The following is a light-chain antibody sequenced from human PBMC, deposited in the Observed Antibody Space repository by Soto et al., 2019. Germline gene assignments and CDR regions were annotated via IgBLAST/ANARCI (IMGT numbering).Light chain of an antibody. J-gene: IGKJ4*01. CDR1: QSVRNNY. Sequence: EIVLTQSPGTLSLSPGERATLSCRASQSVRNNYLVCYQQRPGQPPRFLMYDVSTRAAGIPDRFSGSGSGTDFTLTISRLEPEDFAVYYCQQYGSTPLTFGGGTKVEIE. CDR3: QQYGSTPLT. CDR2: DVS. V-gene: IGKV3-20*01.